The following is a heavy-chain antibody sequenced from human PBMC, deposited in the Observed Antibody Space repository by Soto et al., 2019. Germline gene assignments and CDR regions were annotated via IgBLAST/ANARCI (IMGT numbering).Heavy chain of an antibody. CDR1: GYTFTRYY. D-gene: IGHD5-12*01. CDR2: IIRIFGTA. CDR3: ARQMVREGSRGYCGYDRYYYSYYYGMDV. V-gene: IGHV1-69*06. Sequence: SEKVSCKASGYTFTRYYMHWVRQAPAQGLAWMEGIIRIFGTANYAQKFQGRVTISADRSTSTAYMELSSLRSEDTAVYYCARQMVREGSRGYCGYDRYYYSYYYGMDVWGQGTTVTVSS. J-gene: IGHJ6*02.